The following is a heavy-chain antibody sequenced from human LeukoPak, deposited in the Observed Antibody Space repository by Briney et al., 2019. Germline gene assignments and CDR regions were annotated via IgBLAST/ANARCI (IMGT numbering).Heavy chain of an antibody. CDR1: GGSISSSNW. CDR2: IYHSGST. Sequence: SGTLSLTCAVSGGSISSSNWWSWVRQPPGKGLEWIGEIYHSGSTNYNPSLKSRVTISVDKSKNQFSLKLSSVTAADTAVYYCARALRDDSSGYYYFDYWGQGTLVTVSS. V-gene: IGHV4-4*02. CDR3: ARALRDDSSGYYYFDY. D-gene: IGHD3-22*01. J-gene: IGHJ4*02.